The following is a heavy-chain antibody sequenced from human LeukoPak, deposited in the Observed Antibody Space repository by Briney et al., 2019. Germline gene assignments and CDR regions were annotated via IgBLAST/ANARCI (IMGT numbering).Heavy chain of an antibody. CDR2: IIPILGIA. CDR3: ASPPLSDMITFGGVIVIPSYFDY. J-gene: IGHJ4*02. V-gene: IGHV1-69*04. CDR1: GGTFSSYA. D-gene: IGHD3-16*02. Sequence: GASVKVSCKASGGTFSSYAISWVRQAPGQGLEWMGRIIPILGIANYAQKFQGRVTITADKSTSTAYMELSSLRSEDTAVYYCASPPLSDMITFGGVIVIPSYFDYWGQGTLVTVSS.